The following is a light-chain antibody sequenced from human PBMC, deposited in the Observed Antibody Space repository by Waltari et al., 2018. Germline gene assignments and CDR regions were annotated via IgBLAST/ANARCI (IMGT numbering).Light chain of an antibody. Sequence: QSALTQPASVSGSPGQSITISCTGTSSDVGGYNYVSWYQQHPGKAAKLMIFDVSKRPSGVSNRFSGSKSGSTASLTISGLQAEDEADFYCNSYTSSSTWVFGGGTKLTVL. J-gene: IGLJ3*02. CDR3: NSYTSSSTWV. CDR2: DVS. CDR1: SSDVGGYNY. V-gene: IGLV2-14*01.